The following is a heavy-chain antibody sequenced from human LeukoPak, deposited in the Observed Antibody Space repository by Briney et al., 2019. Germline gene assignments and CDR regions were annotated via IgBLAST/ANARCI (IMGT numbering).Heavy chain of an antibody. CDR1: GGXFSGYY. J-gene: IGHJ3*02. Sequence: PSETLSLTCAVYGGXFSGYYWSWIRQPPGKGLEWIGLINHSGSLNYNPSLKSRVTISIDTSKNQFSLKLSPVTAADTAVYYCARDLSDYYGSGSYRPIDAFDIWGQGTMVTVSS. CDR3: ARDLSDYYGSGSYRPIDAFDI. D-gene: IGHD3-10*01. CDR2: INHSGSL. V-gene: IGHV4-34*01.